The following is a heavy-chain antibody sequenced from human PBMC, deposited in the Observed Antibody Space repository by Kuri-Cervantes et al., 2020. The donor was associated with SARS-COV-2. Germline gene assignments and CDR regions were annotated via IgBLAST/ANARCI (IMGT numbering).Heavy chain of an antibody. CDR3: ARDRGQLGIGVYYYYYMDV. V-gene: IGHV4-34*01. D-gene: IGHD7-27*01. J-gene: IGHJ6*03. CDR1: GGSFSGYY. CDR2: INHSGST. Sequence: SETLSLTCAVYGGSFSGYYWSWIRQPPGKGLEWIGEINHSGSTNYNPSLKSRVTISVDTSKNQFSLKLSSVTAADTAVYYCARDRGQLGIGVYYYYYMDVWGKGTTVTVSS.